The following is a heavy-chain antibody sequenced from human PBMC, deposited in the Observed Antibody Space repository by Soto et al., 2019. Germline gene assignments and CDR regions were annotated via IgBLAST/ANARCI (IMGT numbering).Heavy chain of an antibody. CDR1: GFTVSSNY. J-gene: IGHJ4*02. V-gene: IGHV3-53*01. CDR3: AYGATDPYYFDY. D-gene: IGHD2-8*01. Sequence: HPGGSLRLSCAASGFTVSSNYMSWVRQAPGKGLEWVSVIYSGGSTYYADSVKGRFTISRDNSKNTLYLQMNSLRAEDTAVYYCAYGATDPYYFDYWGQGTLVTVSS. CDR2: IYSGGST.